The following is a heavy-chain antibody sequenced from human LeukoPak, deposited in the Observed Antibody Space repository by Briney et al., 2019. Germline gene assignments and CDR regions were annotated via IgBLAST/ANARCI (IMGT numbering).Heavy chain of an antibody. V-gene: IGHV1-8*03. CDR2: MNPNSGNT. D-gene: IGHD3-9*01. CDR3: ARDPGQYYDILTGYYTPYYFDY. Sequence: GASLKVSCKASGYTFTSYDINWVRQATGQGLEWMGWMNPNSGNTGYAQKFQGRVTITRNTSISTAYMELSSLRSEDTAVYYCARDPGQYYDILTGYYTPYYFDYWGQGTLVTVSS. CDR1: GYTFTSYD. J-gene: IGHJ4*02.